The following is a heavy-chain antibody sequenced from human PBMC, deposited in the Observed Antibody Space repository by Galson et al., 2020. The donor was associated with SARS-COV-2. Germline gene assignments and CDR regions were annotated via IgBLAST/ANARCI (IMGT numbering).Heavy chain of an antibody. D-gene: IGHD5-12*01. J-gene: IGHJ3*02. V-gene: IGHV4-34*01. CDR3: ARVRVDIGIRRAFDI. Sequence: SETLSLTCAVNGGSFGGDYWTWIRQPPGKGLEWIGEVNYSGNTNYNPSLKSRVTIAVDASMKQLSLKVISVTAADTAIYYCARVRVDIGIRRAFDIWGQGTMGTVSS. CDR1: GGSFGGDY. CDR2: VNYSGNT.